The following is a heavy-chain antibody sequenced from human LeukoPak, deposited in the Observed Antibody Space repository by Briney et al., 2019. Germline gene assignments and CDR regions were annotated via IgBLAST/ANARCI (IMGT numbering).Heavy chain of an antibody. CDR1: GFTFDDYA. CDR2: ISWDGGST. Sequence: PGRSLRLSCAASGFTFDDYAMHWVRQAPGKGLEWVSLISWDGGSTYYADSVKGRFTISRDNSKNSLYLQMNSLRAEDTALYYCAKESSHYFDYWGQGTLVTASS. V-gene: IGHV3-43D*03. J-gene: IGHJ4*02. CDR3: AKESSHYFDY.